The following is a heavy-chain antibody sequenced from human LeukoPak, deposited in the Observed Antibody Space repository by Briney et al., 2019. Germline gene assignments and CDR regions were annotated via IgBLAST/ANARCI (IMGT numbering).Heavy chain of an antibody. CDR3: ARGGGDS. Sequence: GGSLRLSCAASGFTFSTSWINWVRQAPGKGLEWVAMITQEESERYYVDSVKGRFIISRDNVKSSLYLQMNSLRAEDTAVYYCARGGGDSWGQGTLVTVSS. V-gene: IGHV3-7*01. CDR1: GFTFSTSW. J-gene: IGHJ4*02. D-gene: IGHD3-3*01. CDR2: ITQEESER.